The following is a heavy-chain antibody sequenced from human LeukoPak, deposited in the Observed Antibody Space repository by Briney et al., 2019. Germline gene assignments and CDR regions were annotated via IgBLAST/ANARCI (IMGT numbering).Heavy chain of an antibody. D-gene: IGHD3-22*01. CDR2: IYPGDSDT. CDR1: GYSFTSYW. Sequence: GESLKISCKGSGYSFTSYWIGWVRQMPGKGLEWMGIIYPGDSDTRYSPSFQGQVTISADKSISTAYLQWSSLKASDTAMYYCARHKAYYYDSSGYRRPEDVSVNDYFDYWGQGTLVTVSS. J-gene: IGHJ4*02. CDR3: ARHKAYYYDSSGYRRPEDVSVNDYFDY. V-gene: IGHV5-51*01.